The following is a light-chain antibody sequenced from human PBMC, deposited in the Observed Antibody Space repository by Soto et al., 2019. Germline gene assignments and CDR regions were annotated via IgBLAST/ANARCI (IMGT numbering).Light chain of an antibody. CDR1: SSDVGGYNY. CDR3: CSYAGHSLWV. V-gene: IGLV2-11*01. J-gene: IGLJ3*02. CDR2: DVS. Sequence: QSALTQPRSVSGSPGQSVTISCTGTSSDVGGYNYVSWYQQHPGKAPKLVIYDVSKRPSGVPDRFSGSKSGNTASLTISGLQAEDEADYYCCSYAGHSLWVFGGGTKVTVL.